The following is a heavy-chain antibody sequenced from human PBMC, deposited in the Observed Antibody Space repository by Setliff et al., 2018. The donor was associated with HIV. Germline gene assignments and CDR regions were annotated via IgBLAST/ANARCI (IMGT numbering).Heavy chain of an antibody. CDR3: ARRFLTTAVTLGFDI. CDR2: VYYTGLT. CDR1: GASINTSNSY. J-gene: IGHJ3*02. Sequence: PSETLSLTCTVSGASINTSNSYWGWIRQPPGKGLEWIGSVYYTGLTYYNSSLKSRVAISVDTSKNQFALRLNSVTAADTAVYYCARRFLTTAVTLGFDIWGQGTTVTVSS. V-gene: IGHV4-39*01. D-gene: IGHD4-17*01.